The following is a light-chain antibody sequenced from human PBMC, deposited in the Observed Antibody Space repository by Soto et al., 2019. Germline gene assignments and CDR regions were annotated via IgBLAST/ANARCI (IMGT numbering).Light chain of an antibody. Sequence: QSVLTEASWVSGSLGQLVTISCTGARSDIGDSNFISWYQHSQGKAPRLLIYEVNNRPSGDSKRFSGSKAGNTASLTISGLLDDDEADYFCDSFRSGTILVFGSGTKVTVL. J-gene: IGLJ1*01. V-gene: IGLV2-14*01. CDR3: DSFRSGTILV. CDR2: EVN. CDR1: RSDIGDSNF.